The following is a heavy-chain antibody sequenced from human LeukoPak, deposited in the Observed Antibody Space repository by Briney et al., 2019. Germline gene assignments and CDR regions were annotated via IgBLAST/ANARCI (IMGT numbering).Heavy chain of an antibody. D-gene: IGHD6-19*01. V-gene: IGHV3-30*02. J-gene: IGHJ4*02. CDR3: AKDPRVYSSGWYYFDY. CDR2: IRYDTSNK. CDR1: GFTFSSYG. Sequence: GGSLRLSCAASGFTFSSYGVHWVRQAPDKGLEWVAFIRYDTSNKYYGDSVKGRFTISRDNSKNALYLQMNSLRAEDTAVYYCAKDPRVYSSGWYYFDYWGQGTLVTVSS.